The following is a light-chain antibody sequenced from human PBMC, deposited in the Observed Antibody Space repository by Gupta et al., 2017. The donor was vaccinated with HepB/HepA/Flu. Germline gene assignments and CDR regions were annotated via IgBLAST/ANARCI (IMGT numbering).Light chain of an antibody. CDR2: GKN. J-gene: IGLJ1*01. CDR1: SLSRYY. CDR3: NYRDSSGDQLV. Sequence: SSELTHDPTVSVALGQTITITCQGDSLSRYYATWYQQKPGQATVRGGYGKNNRPSGIPDRLAGYRAGKTDYWTIKGDQAEEEADDHGNYRDSSGDQLVFGAGTKVTVL. V-gene: IGLV3-19*01.